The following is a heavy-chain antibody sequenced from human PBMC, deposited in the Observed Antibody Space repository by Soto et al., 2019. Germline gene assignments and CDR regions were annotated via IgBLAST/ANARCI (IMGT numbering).Heavy chain of an antibody. CDR1: GGSISSGDYY. V-gene: IGHV4-30-4*01. CDR2: IYYSGST. CDR3: ARDGVAYGGIYRHWYFDL. Sequence: QVQLQESGPGLVKPSQTLSLTCTVSGGSISSGDYYWSWIRQPPGKVLEWIGYIYYSGSTYYNPSLKSRVTISVDTSKNQFSLKLSSVTAADTAVYYCARDGVAYGGIYRHWYFDLWGRGTLVTVSS. J-gene: IGHJ2*01. D-gene: IGHD4-17*01.